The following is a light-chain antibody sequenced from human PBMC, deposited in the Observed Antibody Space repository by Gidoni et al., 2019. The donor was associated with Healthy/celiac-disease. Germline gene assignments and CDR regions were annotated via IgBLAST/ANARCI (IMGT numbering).Light chain of an antibody. CDR3: AAWDDSLNGPV. V-gene: IGLV1-44*01. J-gene: IGLJ3*02. CDR1: SSNIGSNT. Sequence: QSVLTQPPSASGPPGQGVTISCSGSSSNIGSNTVNWYQQLPGTAPKLLIYSNNQRPSGVPDRFSGSKSGTSASLAISGLQSEDEADYYCAAWDDSLNGPVFGGGTKLTGL. CDR2: SNN.